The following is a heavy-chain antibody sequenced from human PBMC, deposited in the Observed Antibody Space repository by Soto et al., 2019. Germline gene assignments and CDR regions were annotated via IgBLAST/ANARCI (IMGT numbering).Heavy chain of an antibody. D-gene: IGHD2-15*01. CDR3: ASTIGYCSGGSCYSEGDDAFDI. CDR2: IYPGDSDT. V-gene: IGHV5-51*01. J-gene: IGHJ3*02. CDR1: GYSFTSYW. Sequence: GESLKISCKGSGYSFTSYWIGWVRQMPGKGLEWMGIIYPGDSDTRYNPSFQGQVTISADKSISTAYLQWSSLKASDTAMYYCASTIGYCSGGSCYSEGDDAFDIWGQGTMVTVSS.